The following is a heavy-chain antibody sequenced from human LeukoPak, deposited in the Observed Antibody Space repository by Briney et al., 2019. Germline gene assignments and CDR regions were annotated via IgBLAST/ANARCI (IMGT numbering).Heavy chain of an antibody. CDR1: GFTFSNYN. D-gene: IGHD6-13*01. V-gene: IGHV3-48*02. CDR2: ISSSSNTI. CDR3: ARRYSSSWTFDY. J-gene: IGHJ4*02. Sequence: SGGSLRLSCAASGFTFSNYNMNWVRQAPGMGVEWVSYISSSSNTIYYADSVKGRFTISRDNAKNSLYLQMNSLRDEDTAVYYCARRYSSSWTFDYWGQGTLVTVSS.